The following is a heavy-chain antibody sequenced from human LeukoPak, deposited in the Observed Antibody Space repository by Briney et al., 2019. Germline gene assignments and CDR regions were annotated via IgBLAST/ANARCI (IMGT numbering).Heavy chain of an antibody. J-gene: IGHJ4*02. V-gene: IGHV3-23*01. CDR3: AKLTSGYYRGASDY. Sequence: GGSLRLSCAASGFTFSSYAMSWVRQAPGKGLEWVSGFSGSGGTHYADSVKGRFTISRDNSKNTVYLQMNSLRAEDTAVYYCAKLTSGYYRGASDYWGQGTLVTVSS. CDR2: FSGSGGT. CDR1: GFTFSSYA. D-gene: IGHD3-22*01.